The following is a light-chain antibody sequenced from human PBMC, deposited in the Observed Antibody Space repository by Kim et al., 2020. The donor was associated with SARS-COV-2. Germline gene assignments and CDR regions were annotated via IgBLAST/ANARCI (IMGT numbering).Light chain of an antibody. V-gene: IGLV10-54*01. CDR1: SKKVGNQG. J-gene: IGLJ3*02. CDR3: SAWDSSLSAGV. Sequence: QTAKLACTGNSKKVGNQGAAWLQQHQDHPTKHLSYRNNNRTAGISEGLAASRSGNTASLTITGLQPEDEADYYCSAWDSSLSAGVFGGGTQLTVL. CDR2: RNN.